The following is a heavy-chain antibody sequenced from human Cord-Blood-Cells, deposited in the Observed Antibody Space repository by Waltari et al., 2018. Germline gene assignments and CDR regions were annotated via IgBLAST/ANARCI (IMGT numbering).Heavy chain of an antibody. CDR2: IIPIPGIA. CDR3: AKQNGDYDAFDI. V-gene: IGHV1-69*02. CDR1: GGTFISYT. Sequence: QVQLVQSGAEVKKPGSSVKVSCKASGGTFISYTISWVRQAPGQGLEWKGRIIPIPGIANYAQKVQGRVTITADKSTSTAYMELSSLRSEDTAVYYCAKQNGDYDAFDIWGQGTMVTVSS. J-gene: IGHJ3*02. D-gene: IGHD4-17*01.